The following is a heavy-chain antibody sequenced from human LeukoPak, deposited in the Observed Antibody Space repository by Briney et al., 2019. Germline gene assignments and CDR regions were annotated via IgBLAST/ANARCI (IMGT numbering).Heavy chain of an antibody. CDR3: ARGRPLIAVADYYFDY. CDR1: GGSFSGYY. V-gene: IGHV4-34*01. Sequence: SETLSLTCAVYGGSFSGYYRSWIRQPPGKGLEWIGEINHSGSTNYNPSLKSRVTISVDTSKNQFSLKLSSVTAADTAVYYCARGRPLIAVADYYFDYWGQGTLVTVSS. CDR2: INHSGST. J-gene: IGHJ4*02. D-gene: IGHD6-19*01.